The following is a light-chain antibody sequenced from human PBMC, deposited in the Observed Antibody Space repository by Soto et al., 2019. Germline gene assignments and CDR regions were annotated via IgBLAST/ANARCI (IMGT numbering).Light chain of an antibody. Sequence: QSVLTQPPSASGTPGQRVTISCSGSSSNLGSNYVYWYQQLPGTAPKLLIDRNNQRPSGVPDRYAGSKSGTSASLAISGLRSEDEADYYCAAWDDSLSGSWVFGGGTQLTVL. V-gene: IGLV1-47*01. CDR1: SSNLGSNY. CDR3: AAWDDSLSGSWV. J-gene: IGLJ3*02. CDR2: RNN.